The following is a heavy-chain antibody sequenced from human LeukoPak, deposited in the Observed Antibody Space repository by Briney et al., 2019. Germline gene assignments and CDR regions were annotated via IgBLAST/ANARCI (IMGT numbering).Heavy chain of an antibody. CDR2: ISWNSGSI. V-gene: IGHV3-9*01. CDR1: GFTFDDYA. Sequence: GGSLRLSCEASGFTFDDYAMHWVRQAPGKGLEWVSGISWNSGSIGYADSVKGRFTISRDNAKNSLYLQMNSLRAEDTALYYCAKADSSSWYEHWFDPWGQGTLVTASS. D-gene: IGHD6-13*01. J-gene: IGHJ5*02. CDR3: AKADSSSWYEHWFDP.